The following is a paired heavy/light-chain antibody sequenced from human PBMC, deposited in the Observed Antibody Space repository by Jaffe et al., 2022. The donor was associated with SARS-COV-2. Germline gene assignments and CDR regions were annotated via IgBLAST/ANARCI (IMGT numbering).Light chain of an antibody. CDR3: QQYYSSPYT. CDR1: QSVLYSSNNKNY. Sequence: DIVMTQSPDSLAVSLGERATINCKSSQSVLYSSNNKNYLAWFQQKPGQPPKLLIYWASTRESGVPDRFSGSGSGTDFTLTISSLQAEDVAVYYCQQYYSSPYTFGQGTKLEIK. V-gene: IGKV4-1*01. J-gene: IGKJ2*01. CDR2: WAS.
Heavy chain of an antibody. CDR1: GYTLTESS. CDR3: ATSLRAQFDY. V-gene: IGHV1-24*01. Sequence: QVHLVQSGAEVKKPGASVKVSCKVSGYTLTESSLHWVRQAPGRGLEWMGGFNPEVGETFYSEKFQGRVTMTEDTSTDTAYMELSSLRSEDTAMYYCATSLRAQFDYWGQGTLVTVSS. J-gene: IGHJ4*02. CDR2: FNPEVGET.